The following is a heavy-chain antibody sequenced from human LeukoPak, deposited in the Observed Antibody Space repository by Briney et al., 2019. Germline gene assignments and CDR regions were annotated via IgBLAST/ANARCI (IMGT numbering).Heavy chain of an antibody. Sequence: ASVKVSCTVSGYTLTELSMHWVRQAPGKGLEWMGGFDPEDGETIYAQKFQGRVTMTEDTSTDTAYMELSSLRSEDTAVYYCATWHIPPYDSSGHLDYWGQGTLVTVSS. CDR3: ATWHIPPYDSSGHLDY. V-gene: IGHV1-24*01. J-gene: IGHJ4*02. CDR1: GYTLTELS. CDR2: FDPEDGET. D-gene: IGHD3-22*01.